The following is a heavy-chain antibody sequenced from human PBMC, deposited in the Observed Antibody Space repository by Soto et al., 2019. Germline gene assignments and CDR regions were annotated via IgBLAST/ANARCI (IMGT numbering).Heavy chain of an antibody. CDR3: ARPMDYYYYMDV. Sequence: SETLSLTCTVSGGSISSSSYYWGWIRQPPGKGLEWFGSIYYSGSTYYNPSLKSRVTISVDTSKNQFSLKLSSVTAADTAVYYCARPMDYYYYMDVWGKGTTVTVSS. V-gene: IGHV4-39*01. CDR1: GGSISSSSYY. CDR2: IYYSGST. J-gene: IGHJ6*03.